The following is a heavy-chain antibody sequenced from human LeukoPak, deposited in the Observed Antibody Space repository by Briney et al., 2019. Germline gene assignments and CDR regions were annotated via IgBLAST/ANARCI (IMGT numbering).Heavy chain of an antibody. CDR2: IYYSGTT. CDR1: GGSISPYY. J-gene: IGHJ4*02. V-gene: IGHV4-59*01. CDR3: ARDSTMVRGVIGYFDY. D-gene: IGHD3-10*01. Sequence: PSETLSLTCTVSGGSISPYYWSWIRQPPGKGLEWIGYIYYSGTTNYNPSLKSRVTISVDPSKNQFSLKLSSVTAADTAVYYCARDSTMVRGVIGYFDYWGQGTLVTVSS.